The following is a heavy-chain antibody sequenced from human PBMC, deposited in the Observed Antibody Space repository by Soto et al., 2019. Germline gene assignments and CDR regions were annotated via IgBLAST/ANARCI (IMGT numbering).Heavy chain of an antibody. CDR3: ERGYDWFDP. V-gene: IGHV4-59*01. J-gene: IGHJ5*01. CDR1: GGPLTPDY. CDR2: IYFAGTT. Sequence: SETLSLTSSISGGPLTPDYWSWIRQAPGKGLEWIGYIYFAGTTSHNPSLKSRVTMSVDTSENQFSLNLTSVTGADTAVYYCERGYDWFDPWGQGTLVTVS. D-gene: IGHD1-1*01.